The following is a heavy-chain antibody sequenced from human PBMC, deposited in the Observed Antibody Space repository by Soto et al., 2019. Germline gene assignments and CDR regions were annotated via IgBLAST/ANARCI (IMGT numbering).Heavy chain of an antibody. D-gene: IGHD2-2*01. Sequence: GGSLRLSCVASGFSLSDYAVNWVRQAPGKGLGWVSFISSDGSSTSYADSVKGRFTISRDNAKNTLYLQMNSLRAEDTAVYYCARCSSTSCSVWGKGTTVTVSS. CDR2: ISSDGSST. V-gene: IGHV3-74*01. J-gene: IGHJ6*04. CDR3: ARCSSTSCSV. CDR1: GFSLSDYA.